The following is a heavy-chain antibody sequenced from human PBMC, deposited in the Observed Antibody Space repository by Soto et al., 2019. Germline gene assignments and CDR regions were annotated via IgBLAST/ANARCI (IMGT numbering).Heavy chain of an antibody. J-gene: IGHJ4*02. Sequence: GGSLRLSCAASGFTFSSYGMHWVRQAPGKGLEWVALIWYDGSNKYYADSVKGRFTISRDNSKNTLYLQMNSLRAEDTAVYYCARDNLKDWGQGTLVTVSS. CDR3: ARDNLKD. CDR1: GFTFSSYG. CDR2: IWYDGSNK. V-gene: IGHV3-33*01.